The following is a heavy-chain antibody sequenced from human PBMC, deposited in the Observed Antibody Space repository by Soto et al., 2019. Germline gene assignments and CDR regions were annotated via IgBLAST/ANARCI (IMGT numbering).Heavy chain of an antibody. CDR3: AKAFDASGYYYERAFDY. Sequence: EVQLLESGGGLVQPGGSLRLSCAASGFTFSTYAMAWVRQAPGKGLEWVSAISGGGGSAYLADSVRGRFTISRDNSKNTLELQMSGLRAEDTALYCCAKAFDASGYYYERAFDYWGQGTLVTVSS. V-gene: IGHV3-23*01. CDR1: GFTFSTYA. CDR2: ISGGGGSA. D-gene: IGHD3-22*01. J-gene: IGHJ4*02.